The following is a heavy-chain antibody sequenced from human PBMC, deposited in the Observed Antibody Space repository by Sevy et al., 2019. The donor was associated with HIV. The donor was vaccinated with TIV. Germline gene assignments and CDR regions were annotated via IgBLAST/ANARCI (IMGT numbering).Heavy chain of an antibody. CDR2: INSDETST. D-gene: IGHD5-12*01. V-gene: IGHV3-74*01. J-gene: IGHJ3*02. CDR3: ARRDGYTRRAFDM. CDR1: GFSFSRFW. Sequence: GGSLRLSCAASGFSFSRFWMHWVRQAPGKGLVWVSRINSDETSTSYADSVKGRFTISRNNPRHTLFLQMNSLTVEDTAVYYCARRDGYTRRAFDMWGQGTMVTVSS.